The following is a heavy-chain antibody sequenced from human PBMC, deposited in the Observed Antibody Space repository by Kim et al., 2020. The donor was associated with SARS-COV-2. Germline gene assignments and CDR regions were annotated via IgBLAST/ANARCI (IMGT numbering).Heavy chain of an antibody. D-gene: IGHD6-19*01. J-gene: IGHJ6*01. CDR2: ISYDGSNK. CDR1: GFTFSSYG. V-gene: IGHV3-30*18. Sequence: GGSLRLSCAASGFTFSSYGMHWVRQAPGKGLEWVAVISYDGSNKYYADSVKGRFTISRDNSKNTLYLQMNSLRAEDTAVYYCAKEGRGDYSSGWYHYYYG. CDR3: AKEGRGDYSSGWYHYYYG.